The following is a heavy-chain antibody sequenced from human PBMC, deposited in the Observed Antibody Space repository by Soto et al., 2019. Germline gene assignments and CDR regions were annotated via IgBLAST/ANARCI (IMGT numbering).Heavy chain of an antibody. J-gene: IGHJ5*02. Sequence: PGGSLRLSCVASGFSFRSYGMHWVRQAPGKGLEWVAVIWFDGSQKHYVDSVQGRFTVSRDNAKNSLYLQMNSLRAEDTAVYYCASSSGYPPWGQGTLVTVSS. CDR1: GFSFRSYG. CDR2: IWFDGSQK. D-gene: IGHD5-12*01. V-gene: IGHV3-33*08. CDR3: ASSSGYPP.